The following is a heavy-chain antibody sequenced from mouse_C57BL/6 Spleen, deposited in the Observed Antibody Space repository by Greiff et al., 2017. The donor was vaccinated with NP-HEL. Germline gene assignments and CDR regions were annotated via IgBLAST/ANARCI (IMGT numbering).Heavy chain of an antibody. D-gene: IGHD2-4*01. Sequence: VKLQQPGAELVKPGASVKMSCKASGYTFTSYWITWVKQRPGQGLEWIGDIYPGSGSTNYNEKFKSKATLTVDTSSSTAYMQLSSLTSEDSAVYYCARIDYGYAMDYWGQGTSVTVSS. CDR1: GYTFTSYW. CDR3: ARIDYGYAMDY. V-gene: IGHV1-55*01. CDR2: IYPGSGST. J-gene: IGHJ4*01.